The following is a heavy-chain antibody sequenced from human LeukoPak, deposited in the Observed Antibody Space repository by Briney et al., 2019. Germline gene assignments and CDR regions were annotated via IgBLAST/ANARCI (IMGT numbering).Heavy chain of an antibody. J-gene: IGHJ6*03. CDR3: ARDHVSSWGSPSMDV. CDR1: GFTVSSNY. V-gene: IGHV3-66*01. Sequence: PGGSLRLSCAASGFTVSSNYMSWVRQAPGKGLEWVSVIYSGGSTYYADSVKGRFTISRDNSKNTLYLQMNSLRAEDTAVYYCARDHVSSWGSPSMDVWGKGTTVTISS. D-gene: IGHD3-16*01. CDR2: IYSGGST.